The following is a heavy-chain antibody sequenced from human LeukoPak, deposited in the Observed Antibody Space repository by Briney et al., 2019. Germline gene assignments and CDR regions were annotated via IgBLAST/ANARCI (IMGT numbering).Heavy chain of an antibody. CDR1: GGSISSYY. Sequence: SETLSLTCTVPGGSISSYYWSWIRQPPGKGLEWIGCIYCSGSTKYNPSLKSRVTISADTSRNQFSLNLSSVTAADTAVYYCARQKYNGGLFESWGQGTLVTVSS. V-gene: IGHV4-59*08. D-gene: IGHD4-23*01. CDR3: ARQKYNGGLFES. J-gene: IGHJ4*02. CDR2: IYCSGST.